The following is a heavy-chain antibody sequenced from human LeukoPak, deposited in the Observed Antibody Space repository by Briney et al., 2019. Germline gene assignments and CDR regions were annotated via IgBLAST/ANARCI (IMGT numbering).Heavy chain of an antibody. CDR2: IRYDGSNN. Sequence: TGGSLRLSCAASGFTFSSYCMHWVRQAPGRVLEWVAFIRYDGSNNYYADSVKGRFTISRDNSKKTLYLQRNSMIPDDTCVYYSRTDLGPVGINGRDYCGRRAPVVACS. CDR3: RTDLGPVGINGRDY. D-gene: IGHD1-26*01. J-gene: IGHJ4*02. CDR1: GFTFSSYC. V-gene: IGHV3-30*02.